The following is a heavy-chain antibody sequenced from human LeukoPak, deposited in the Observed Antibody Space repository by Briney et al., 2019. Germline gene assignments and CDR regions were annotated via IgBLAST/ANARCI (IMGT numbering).Heavy chain of an antibody. J-gene: IGHJ4*02. Sequence: PGGSLRLSCAASGFTFSSYAMSWVRQAPGKGLEWVSAISGSGGSTYYADSVKGRFTISRDNSKNTLYLRMNSLRAEGTAVYYCATKTYGLADYWGQGTLVTVSS. D-gene: IGHD4-17*01. CDR3: ATKTYGLADY. CDR1: GFTFSSYA. CDR2: ISGSGGST. V-gene: IGHV3-23*01.